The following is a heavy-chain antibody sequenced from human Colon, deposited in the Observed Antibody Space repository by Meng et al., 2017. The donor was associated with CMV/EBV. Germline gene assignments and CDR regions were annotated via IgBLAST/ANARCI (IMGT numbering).Heavy chain of an antibody. J-gene: IGHJ4*02. CDR1: GFTFNDFD. D-gene: IGHD3-3*01. Sequence: GGSLRLSCSASGFTFNDFDMTWVHQAPGKGLEWVSSISGSGVTTYYSDAVKGRFTISRDNSRNTLHLQINSLRADDTAVYYCAKGADFHDFWSGFAYWGQGAVVTVSS. CDR3: AKGADFHDFWSGFAY. V-gene: IGHV3-23*01. CDR2: ISGSGVTT.